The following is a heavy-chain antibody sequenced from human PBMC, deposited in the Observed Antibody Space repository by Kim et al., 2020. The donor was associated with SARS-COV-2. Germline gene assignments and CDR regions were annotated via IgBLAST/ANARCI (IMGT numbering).Heavy chain of an antibody. Sequence: SETLSLTCTVSGGSISSSSYYWGWIRQPPGKGLEWIGSIYYSGSTYYNPSLKSRVTISVDTSKNQFSLKLSSVTAADTAVYYCARVQYSSSWQYYYYYGMDVWGQGTTVSVSS. CDR3: ARVQYSSSWQYYYYYGMDV. CDR1: GGSISSSSYY. V-gene: IGHV4-39*07. D-gene: IGHD6-13*01. J-gene: IGHJ6*02. CDR2: IYYSGST.